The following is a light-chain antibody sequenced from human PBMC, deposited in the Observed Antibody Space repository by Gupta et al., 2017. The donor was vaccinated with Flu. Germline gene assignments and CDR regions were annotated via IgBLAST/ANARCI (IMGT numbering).Light chain of an antibody. CDR3: QHKNNCPYA. CDR2: GAS. Sequence: EIVMTQSPATLSVSPGERATLSCRASQSVSSNLAWYQQKPGQAPRLLIYGASTRATGIPARFSGSGXGTXFTLTIXSRQSEDFAVYNGQHKNNCPYAFGXGTKLDIK. CDR1: QSVSSN. V-gene: IGKV3-15*01. J-gene: IGKJ2*01.